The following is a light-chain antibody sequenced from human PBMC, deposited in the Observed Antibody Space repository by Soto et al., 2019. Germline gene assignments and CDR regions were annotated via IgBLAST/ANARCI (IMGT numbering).Light chain of an antibody. CDR1: QSVSSY. J-gene: IGKJ4*01. V-gene: IGKV3-11*01. CDR2: DAS. CDR3: QQRSTWPPDLT. Sequence: EILLTQSPATLSLSPGERATLFCRASQSVSSYLAWYQQKPGQAPRLLIFDASNRATGIPARFSGSGSGTDFTLTISSLEPEDFAVYYCQQRSTWPPDLTFGGGTKVEIK.